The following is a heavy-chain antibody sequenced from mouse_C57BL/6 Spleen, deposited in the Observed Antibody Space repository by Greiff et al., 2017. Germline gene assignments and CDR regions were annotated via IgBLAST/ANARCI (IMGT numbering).Heavy chain of an antibody. V-gene: IGHV1-39*01. CDR2: INPNYGTT. CDR1: GYSFTDYN. D-gene: IGHD1-1*01. CDR3: AADDYGSSPWYFDV. Sequence: EVQGVESGPELVKPGASVKISCKASGYSFTDYNMNWVKQSNGKSLEWIGVINPNYGTTSYNQKFKGKATLTVDQSYSTAYMQLNSLTSEDSAVYYCAADDYGSSPWYFDVWGTGTTVTVSS. J-gene: IGHJ1*03.